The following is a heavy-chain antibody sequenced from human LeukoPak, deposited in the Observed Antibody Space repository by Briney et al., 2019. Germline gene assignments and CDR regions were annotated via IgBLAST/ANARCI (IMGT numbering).Heavy chain of an antibody. CDR2: ISSSSSYI. CDR3: ARGLMITFGGVPYYFDY. Sequence: GGSLRLSCAASGFTFSSYSMNWVRQAPGKGLEWVSSISSSSSYIYYTDSVKGRFTISRDNAKNSLFLQMNSLRAEDTAVYYCARGLMITFGGVPYYFDYWGQGTLVTVSS. D-gene: IGHD3-16*01. V-gene: IGHV3-21*01. J-gene: IGHJ4*02. CDR1: GFTFSSYS.